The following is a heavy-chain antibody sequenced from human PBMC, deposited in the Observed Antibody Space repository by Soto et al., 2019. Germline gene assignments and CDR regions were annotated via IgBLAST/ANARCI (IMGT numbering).Heavy chain of an antibody. J-gene: IGHJ5*02. V-gene: IGHV1-69*02. Sequence: QVQLVQSGAEVKKPGSSVKVSCKASGGTFSSYTISWVRQAPGQGLEWMGRIIPILGIANYAQKFQGRVTITADKSTSTAYMELSSLRSEDTAVHYCARAPYYYDSSGYFPTLWFDPWGQGTLVTVSS. CDR1: GGTFSSYT. CDR3: ARAPYYYDSSGYFPTLWFDP. D-gene: IGHD3-22*01. CDR2: IIPILGIA.